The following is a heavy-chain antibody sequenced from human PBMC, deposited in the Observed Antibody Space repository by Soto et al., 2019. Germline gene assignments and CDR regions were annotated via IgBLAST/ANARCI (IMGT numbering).Heavy chain of an antibody. CDR1: EYTFSSLW. D-gene: IGHD6-19*01. J-gene: IGHJ4*02. CDR2: IEQNGGER. CDR3: VGGYGWLPEY. V-gene: IGHV3-7*05. Sequence: DVQLVESGGGLVQPGGSLRLSCEASEYTFSSLWMNWVRKAPGKGLEWVAIIEQNGGERNYLDSVKGRFTISRDNAKKSVYLQMNSLRAEDTALYYCVGGYGWLPEYWGQGTLVIVSS.